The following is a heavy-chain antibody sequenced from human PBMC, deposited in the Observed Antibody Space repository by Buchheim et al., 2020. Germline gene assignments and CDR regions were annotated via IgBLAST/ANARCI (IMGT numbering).Heavy chain of an antibody. CDR3: AKNRSPYNYYGMDV. Sequence: QVQLVESGGGVVQPGRSLRLSCAASGFTFSTYVMHWVRQAPGKGLEWVSVISYDGSAKYYADSVKGRFAISRDNSKNTLYLQMNSLRADDTAVYYCAKNRSPYNYYGMDVWGQGTT. CDR1: GFTFSTYV. CDR2: ISYDGSAK. V-gene: IGHV3-30*09. D-gene: IGHD2/OR15-2a*01. J-gene: IGHJ6*02.